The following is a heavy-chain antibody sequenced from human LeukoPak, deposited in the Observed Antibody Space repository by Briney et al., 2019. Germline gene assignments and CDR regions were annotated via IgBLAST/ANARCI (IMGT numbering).Heavy chain of an antibody. D-gene: IGHD6-6*01. J-gene: IGHJ5*02. CDR1: GGSISSYY. Sequence: SETLSLTCTVSGGSISSYYWSWIRQPPGKGLEWIEYIYYSGSTNYNPSLKSRVTISVDTSKNQFSLKLSSVTAADTAVYYCAREVGSSSRGWFDPWGQGTLVTVSS. V-gene: IGHV4-59*01. CDR3: AREVGSSSRGWFDP. CDR2: IYYSGST.